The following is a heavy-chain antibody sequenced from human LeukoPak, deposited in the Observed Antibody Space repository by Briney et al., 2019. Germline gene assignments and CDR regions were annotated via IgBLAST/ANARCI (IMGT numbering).Heavy chain of an antibody. CDR2: IRYDGTNK. D-gene: IGHD3-22*01. CDR1: GFTFRSYG. Sequence: GGSLRLSCAASGFTFRSYGMHWVRQAPGKGLEWVAIIRYDGTNKYYADSVKGRFTISRDNSKNTLYLQMNSLRAEDTAVYYCAKVRHYYDSSGLDYWGQGTLVTVSS. CDR3: AKVRHYYDSSGLDY. V-gene: IGHV3-30*02. J-gene: IGHJ4*02.